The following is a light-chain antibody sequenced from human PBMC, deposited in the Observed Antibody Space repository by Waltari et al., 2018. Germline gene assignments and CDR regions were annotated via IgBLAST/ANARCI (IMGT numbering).Light chain of an antibody. J-gene: IGKJ2*01. Sequence: DIVMTQSPDSLAVSVGERATINCKSSQSILYSSNNKNYLAWYQQKPGQPPKLRIYWASTRESGVPDRFSGSGSGTDFTLTISSLQAEDVAVYYCQQYYSTPLTFGQGTKLEIK. CDR1: QSILYSSNNKNY. V-gene: IGKV4-1*01. CDR3: QQYYSTPLT. CDR2: WAS.